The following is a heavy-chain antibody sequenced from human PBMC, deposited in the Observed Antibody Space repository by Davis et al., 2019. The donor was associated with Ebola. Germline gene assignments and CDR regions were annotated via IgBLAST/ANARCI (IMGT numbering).Heavy chain of an antibody. CDR2: ISYDGSNK. CDR1: GFTFSSYA. D-gene: IGHD3-3*01. CDR3: ARDDFWSGSPPCGMDV. V-gene: IGHV3-30-3*01. J-gene: IGHJ6*02. Sequence: PGGSLRLSCAASGFTFSSYAMHWVRQAPGKGLEWVAVISYDGSNKYYADSVKGRFTISRDNSKNTLYLQMNSLRAEDTAVYYCARDDFWSGSPPCGMDVWGQGTTVTVSS.